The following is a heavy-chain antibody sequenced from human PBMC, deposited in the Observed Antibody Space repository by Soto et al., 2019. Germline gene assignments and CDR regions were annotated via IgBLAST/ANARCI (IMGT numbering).Heavy chain of an antibody. CDR3: ATGPIYSNIDN. CDR2: ISGSSSSI. J-gene: IGHJ4*02. Sequence: PGGSLRLSCAASGLPFSTSFMSWVRQAPGKGLEWVSYISGSSSSIFYVDSVKGRFTVSRDNAMNSLFLQMNNLRDEDSAVYYCATGPIYSNIDNWGKGTQVTVSS. D-gene: IGHD2-15*01. V-gene: IGHV3-48*02. CDR1: GLPFSTSF.